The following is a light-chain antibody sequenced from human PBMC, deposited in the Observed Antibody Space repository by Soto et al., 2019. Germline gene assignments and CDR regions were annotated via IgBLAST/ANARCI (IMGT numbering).Light chain of an antibody. CDR2: VAS. CDR3: QQYVSSPLT. Sequence: EIVLTQSPGTLSLSPGERATLSCRASQSFSSNYLAWYQQKPGQAPRLLIYVASTRATGIPDRFSGNGSGTDFTLTISRLEPEDFAVYYCQQYVSSPLTFGAGTKV. J-gene: IGKJ4*01. CDR1: QSFSSNY. V-gene: IGKV3-20*01.